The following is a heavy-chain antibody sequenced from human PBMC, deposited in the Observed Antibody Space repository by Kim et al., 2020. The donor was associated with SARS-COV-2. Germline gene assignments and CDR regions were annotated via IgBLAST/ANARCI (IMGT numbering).Heavy chain of an antibody. V-gene: IGHV3-15*01. Sequence: GGSLRLSCAASGFTFSNAWMSWVRQAPGKVLEWVGRIKSKTDGGTTDYAAPVKGRFTISRDDSKNTIYVQVNSLKTEDTAVYYCTVHYYGSGSDVFDIWGMGTMVTVS. D-gene: IGHD3-10*01. CDR3: TVHYYGSGSDVFDI. CDR1: GFTFSNAW. J-gene: IGHJ3*02. CDR2: IKSKTDGGTT.